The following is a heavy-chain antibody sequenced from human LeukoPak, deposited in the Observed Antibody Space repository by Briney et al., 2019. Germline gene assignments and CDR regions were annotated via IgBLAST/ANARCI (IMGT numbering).Heavy chain of an antibody. CDR2: IKQDGSEK. CDR3: ARDPKLGIVDY. D-gene: IGHD7-27*01. J-gene: IGHJ4*02. V-gene: IGHV3-7*01. CDR1: GFTFSSYW. Sequence: GGSLRLSCAASGFTFSSYWMSLVRQAPWKGLEWVANIKQDGSEKYYVDSVKGRFTISRDNAKNSLYLQMNSLRAEDTAVYYCARDPKLGIVDYWGQGTLVTVSS.